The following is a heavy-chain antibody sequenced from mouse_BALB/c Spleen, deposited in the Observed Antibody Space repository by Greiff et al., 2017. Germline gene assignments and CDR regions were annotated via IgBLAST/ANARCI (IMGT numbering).Heavy chain of an antibody. CDR3: ARGDDGYYDGVDY. Sequence: VQLKESGPGLVAPSQSLSITCTVSGFSLTSYGVHWVRQPPGKGLEWLGVIWAGGSTNYNSALMSRLSISKDNSKSQVFLKMNSLQTDDTAMYYCARGDDGYYDGVDYWGQGTTLTGSS. CDR2: IWAGGST. J-gene: IGHJ2*01. V-gene: IGHV2-9*02. D-gene: IGHD2-3*01. CDR1: GFSLTSYG.